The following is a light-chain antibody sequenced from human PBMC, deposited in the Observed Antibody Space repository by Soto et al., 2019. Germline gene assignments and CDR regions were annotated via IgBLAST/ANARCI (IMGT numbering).Light chain of an antibody. CDR2: GAS. CDR1: QSVSSN. V-gene: IGKV3-15*01. J-gene: IGKJ5*01. CDR3: QPYNNWPPIT. Sequence: EIVMTQSPATRSVSPGERATLSCRASQSVSSNLAWYQQKPGQAPRLLIYGASTRANGIPARFSGSGSGTELTLTISSLQSEDFAVYDCQPYNNWPPITFGQGTRLEIK.